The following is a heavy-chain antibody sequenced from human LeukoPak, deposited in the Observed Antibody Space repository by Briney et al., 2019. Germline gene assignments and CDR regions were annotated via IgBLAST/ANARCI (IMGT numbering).Heavy chain of an antibody. CDR1: GFTFSDYS. CDR3: ARFLRFLDY. Sequence: GGSLRLSCAASGFTFSDYSMSWVHQTPGKGLEWVSYISSGSGTIYYADSVKGRFTFSRDNAKKSLYLQMNSLRDEDTAVYYCARFLRFLDYWGQGTLVTVSS. J-gene: IGHJ4*02. D-gene: IGHD3-3*01. V-gene: IGHV3-48*02. CDR2: ISSGSGTI.